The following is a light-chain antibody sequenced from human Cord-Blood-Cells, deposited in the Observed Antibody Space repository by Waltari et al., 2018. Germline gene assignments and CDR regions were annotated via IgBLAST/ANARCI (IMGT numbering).Light chain of an antibody. J-gene: IGKJ1*01. CDR3: QQYNNWPRT. V-gene: IGKV3-15*01. CDR1: QSVSSN. Sequence: EIVMTQSQATLSVSPGERANLSCRASQSVSSNLALYQQKPGQAPRLLIHGASTRATGIPARFSGSGSGTEFTLTISSLQSEDFAVYYCQQYNNWPRTFGQGTKVEIK. CDR2: GAS.